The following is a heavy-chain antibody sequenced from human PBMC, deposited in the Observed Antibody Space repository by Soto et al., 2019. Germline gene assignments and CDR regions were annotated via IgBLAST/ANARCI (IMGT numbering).Heavy chain of an antibody. J-gene: IGHJ4*02. CDR2: IKSKTDGGTA. CDR3: TTGMSGPKNF. Sequence: EAQLVESGGGLVNPGGSLRLSCAASGFSFTNAWMNWVRQAPGKGLEWVGRIKSKTDGGTADYAAPVKGRFTISRDESKNTLYLQMNSLKTDDTAVYYCTTGMSGPKNFWGQGTLVTVSS. CDR1: GFSFTNAW. D-gene: IGHD6-25*01. V-gene: IGHV3-15*07.